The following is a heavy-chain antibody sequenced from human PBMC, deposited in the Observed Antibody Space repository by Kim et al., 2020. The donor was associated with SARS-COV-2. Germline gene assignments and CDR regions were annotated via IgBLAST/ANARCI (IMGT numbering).Heavy chain of an antibody. CDR2: IYYSGST. V-gene: IGHV4-59*01. J-gene: IGHJ4*02. D-gene: IGHD5-18*01. CDR3: ACTRGYSYGWYFDY. Sequence: SETLSLTCTVSGGSISSYYWSWIRQPPGKGLEWIGYIYYSGSTNYNPSLKSRVTISVDTSKNQFSLKLSSVTAADTAVYYCACTRGYSYGWYFDYWGQGTLVTVSS. CDR1: GGSISSYY.